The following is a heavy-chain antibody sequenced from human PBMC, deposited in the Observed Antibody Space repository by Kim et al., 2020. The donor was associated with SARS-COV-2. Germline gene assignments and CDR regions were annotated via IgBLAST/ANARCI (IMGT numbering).Heavy chain of an antibody. D-gene: IGHD3-10*01. CDR1: GYTFTSYG. CDR3: ARVTTMVRGVIKGPYWFDP. V-gene: IGHV1-18*01. Sequence: ASVKVSCKASGYTFTSYGISWVRQAPGQGLEWMGWISAYNGNTNYAQKLQGRVTMTTDTSTSTAYMELRSLRSDDTAVYYCARVTTMVRGVIKGPYWFDPWGQGTLVTVSS. CDR2: ISAYNGNT. J-gene: IGHJ5*02.